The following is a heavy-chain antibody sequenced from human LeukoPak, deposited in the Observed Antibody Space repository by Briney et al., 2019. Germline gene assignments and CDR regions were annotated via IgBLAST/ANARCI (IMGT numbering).Heavy chain of an antibody. Sequence: GGSLRLSCAASGFTVSTNYMSWARQAPGKGLEWVSLIYVGGSTYYADSVKGRFTISRGNSKNTLFLQMNSLRAEDTALYYCARSGYYNPNYFDSWGQGTLVTVSS. CDR3: ARSGYYNPNYFDS. D-gene: IGHD3-9*01. V-gene: IGHV3-53*01. J-gene: IGHJ4*02. CDR2: IYVGGST. CDR1: GFTVSTNY.